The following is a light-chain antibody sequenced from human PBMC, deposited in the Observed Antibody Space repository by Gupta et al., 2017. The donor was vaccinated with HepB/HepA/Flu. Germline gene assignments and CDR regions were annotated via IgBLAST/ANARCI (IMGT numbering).Light chain of an antibody. V-gene: IGKV3-11*01. CDR3: QQRNNWHPTRI. J-gene: IGKJ2*02. CDR2: DAS. CDR1: QSVSGY. Sequence: EILLTPSPATLSLSPAERATLSCRASQSVSGYFTWYKKKPGQAPRLLIYDASNRAKGIKVRFSGSGDGTDFTLTIISRDPEDSAVYYCQQRNNWHPTRIFGQGTKLQIK.